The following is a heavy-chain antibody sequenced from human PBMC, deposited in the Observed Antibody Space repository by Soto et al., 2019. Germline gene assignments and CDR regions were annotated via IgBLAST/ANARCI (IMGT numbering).Heavy chain of an antibody. CDR3: ARGRIQLRLGVFDY. J-gene: IGHJ4*02. CDR2: INHSGST. D-gene: IGHD5-18*01. V-gene: IGHV4-34*01. Sequence: LTCAVYGVSFSGYYWSWIRQPPGKGLEWIGEINHSGSTNYNPSLKSRVTISVDTSKNQFSLKLSSVTAADTAVYYCARGRIQLRLGVFDYWGQGTLVTVSS. CDR1: GVSFSGYY.